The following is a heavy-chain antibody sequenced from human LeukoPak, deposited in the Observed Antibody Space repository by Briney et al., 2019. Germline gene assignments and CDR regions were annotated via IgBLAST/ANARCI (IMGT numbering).Heavy chain of an antibody. CDR3: ASNTRGDSWTFDY. CDR2: ISIYNGDT. CDR1: GYTLSSYG. J-gene: IGHJ4*02. V-gene: IGHV1-18*04. Sequence: ASVTVSCKASGYTLSSYGVNWVRQAPGQGLEWMGWISIYNGDTTYARALQSRVTMTTETSTSTVYMKLRGLTYDDTAVYFCASNTRGDSWTFDYWGQGSLVTVSS. D-gene: IGHD2-21*02.